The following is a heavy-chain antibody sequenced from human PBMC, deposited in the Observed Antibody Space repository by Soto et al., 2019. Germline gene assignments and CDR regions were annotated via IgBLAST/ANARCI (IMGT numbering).Heavy chain of an antibody. CDR1: GVTFVALG. V-gene: IGHV3-7*01. Sequence: RVCCAAAGVTFVALGRPWVLKAPGKGLEWVANIRQDGTEKYYVDSVKGRFTISRDNAKNSLYLQMDSLRAEDTAVYYCATHNTETTGVNYFDHWGQGTLDTVSS. CDR3: ATHNTETTGVNYFDH. J-gene: IGHJ4*02. CDR2: IRQDGTEK. D-gene: IGHD1-1*01.